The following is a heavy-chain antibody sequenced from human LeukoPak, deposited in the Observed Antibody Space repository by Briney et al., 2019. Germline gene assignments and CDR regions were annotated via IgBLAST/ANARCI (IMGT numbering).Heavy chain of an antibody. CDR1: GFTFSSHA. J-gene: IGHJ5*02. Sequence: GGSLRLSCAASGFTFSSHAMSWVRQAPGKGLEWVSGINWNGGSTGYADSVKGRFTISRDNAKNSLYLQMNSLRAEDTALYHCARGGRREYQLLSWFDPWGQGTLVTVSS. V-gene: IGHV3-20*01. CDR3: ARGGRREYQLLSWFDP. CDR2: INWNGGST. D-gene: IGHD2-2*01.